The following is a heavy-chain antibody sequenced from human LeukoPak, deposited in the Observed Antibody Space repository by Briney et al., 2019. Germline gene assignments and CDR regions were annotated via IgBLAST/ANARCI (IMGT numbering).Heavy chain of an antibody. CDR2: IKQDGSEK. D-gene: IGHD1-26*01. CDR1: GFTFSSYW. Sequence: GGSLRLSCAASGFTFSSYWMSWVRQAPGKGLEWVANIKQDGSEKYYVDSVKGRFTICRDNAKNSLYLQMNSLRAEDTAVYYCARESGSYWETDAFDIWGQGTMVTVSS. CDR3: ARESGSYWETDAFDI. J-gene: IGHJ3*02. V-gene: IGHV3-7*01.